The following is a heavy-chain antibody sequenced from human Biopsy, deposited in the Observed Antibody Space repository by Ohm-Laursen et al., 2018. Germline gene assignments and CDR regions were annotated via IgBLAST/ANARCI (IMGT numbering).Heavy chain of an antibody. CDR2: INQSGRT. V-gene: IGHV4-34*08. CDR1: GKTFSDYH. D-gene: IGHD2-15*01. J-gene: IGHJ4*02. Sequence: SDTLSLTCEVYGKTFSDYHWGWIRQPPGKGLEWIGQINQSGRTNYNPSLKSRVNISADKSNNQFSLKLTSVTSADTAVYFCGNEVHGRDYWGLGALVTVSS. CDR3: GNEVHGRDY.